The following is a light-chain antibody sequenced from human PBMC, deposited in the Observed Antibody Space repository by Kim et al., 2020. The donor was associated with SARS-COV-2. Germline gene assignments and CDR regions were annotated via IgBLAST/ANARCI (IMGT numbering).Light chain of an antibody. CDR2: VAS. CDR1: QSVSGNY. J-gene: IGKJ4*01. CDR3: HHYGSSTPWIT. V-gene: IGKV3-20*01. Sequence: SPGTLSLSPGERATLSCRASQSVSGNYLAWYQQKHGQAPRLLISVASSRATGSPDRSSGSGSGIDFTLTIRRLEPEDSAVYCCHHYGSSTPWITFGGGTKVEIK.